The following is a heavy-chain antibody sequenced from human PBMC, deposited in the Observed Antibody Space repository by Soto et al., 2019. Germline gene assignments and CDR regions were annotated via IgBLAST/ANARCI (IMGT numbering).Heavy chain of an antibody. CDR1: GYTFTSYA. Sequence: ASVKVSCKASGYTFTSYAMHWVRQAPGQRLEWMGWINAGNGNTKYSQKFQGRVTITRDTSASTAYMELSSLRSEDTAVYYCARDWGSSSSVDWFDPWGQGTMVTVYS. CDR2: INAGNGNT. J-gene: IGHJ5*02. D-gene: IGHD6-6*01. CDR3: ARDWGSSSSVDWFDP. V-gene: IGHV1-3*01.